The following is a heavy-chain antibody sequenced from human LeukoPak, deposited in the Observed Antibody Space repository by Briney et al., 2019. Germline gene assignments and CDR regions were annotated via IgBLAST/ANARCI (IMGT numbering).Heavy chain of an antibody. D-gene: IGHD4-17*01. J-gene: IGHJ4*02. CDR3: AKRPSDYGDYVTYFDY. CDR1: GFSFISYG. CDR2: ISVDGRNK. Sequence: PGGSLRLSCAASGFSFISYGMHGVRQAPAKGLEGVGVISVDGRNKKYADSVKGRFTISRDNSKDTLYLQMNSLRDEDTAVYYCAKRPSDYGDYVTYFDYWGQGTLVTVSS. V-gene: IGHV3-30*18.